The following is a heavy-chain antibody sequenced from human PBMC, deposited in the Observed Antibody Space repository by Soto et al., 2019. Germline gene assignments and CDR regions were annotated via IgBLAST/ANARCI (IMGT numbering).Heavy chain of an antibody. V-gene: IGHV4-61*01. CDR2: IYYSGST. CDR1: GGSVSSGSYY. Sequence: SETLSLTCTVSGGSVSSGSYYWSWIRQPPGKGLEWIGYIYYSGSTNYNPSLKSRVTISVDTSKNQFSLKLSSVTAADTAVYYCARGVAAAGGAFDIWGQGTMVTVS. J-gene: IGHJ3*02. D-gene: IGHD6-13*01. CDR3: ARGVAAAGGAFDI.